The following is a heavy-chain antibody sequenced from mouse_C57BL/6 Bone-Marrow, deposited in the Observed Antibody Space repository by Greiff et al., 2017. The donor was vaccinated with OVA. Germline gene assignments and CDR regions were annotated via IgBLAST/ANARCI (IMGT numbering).Heavy chain of an antibody. J-gene: IGHJ4*01. Sequence: VQLQQSGPELVKPGASVKIPCKASGYTFTDYNMDWVKQSHGKSLEWIGDINPNNGGTIYNQKFKGKATLNVDKSSSTAYMELRSLTSEDTAVYYCARSGVRRGYYAMDYWGQGTSGTVSS. CDR2: INPNNGGT. D-gene: IGHD2-14*01. CDR3: ARSGVRRGYYAMDY. CDR1: GYTFTDYN. V-gene: IGHV1-18*01.